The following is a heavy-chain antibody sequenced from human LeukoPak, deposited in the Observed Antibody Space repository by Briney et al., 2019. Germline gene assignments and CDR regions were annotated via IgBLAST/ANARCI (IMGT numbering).Heavy chain of an antibody. V-gene: IGHV5-51*01. CDR2: IYPGDSDT. Sequence: GESLKISCKGSGYSFTSYWIGWVRQMPGKGLEWMGIIYPGDSDTRYSPSFQGQVTISADKSISTAYLQWSSLKASDTAMYYCARSGYYDSRGATHFYYYYGMDVWGQGTTVTVSS. J-gene: IGHJ6*02. D-gene: IGHD3-22*01. CDR1: GYSFTSYW. CDR3: ARSGYYDSRGATHFYYYYGMDV.